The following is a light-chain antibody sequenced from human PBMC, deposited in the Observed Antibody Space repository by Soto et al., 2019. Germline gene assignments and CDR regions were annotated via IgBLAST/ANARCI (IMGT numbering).Light chain of an antibody. CDR2: DAS. V-gene: IGKV3-15*01. Sequence: EVGMTQSPATLSLSPGVRATLSCRASPSVSRNFAWYQQRPGRAPRLLIYDASTRDTNITTRFSGSGSGTEVTLTISSLQDEDFAVYYCQQYNHWPLFTCGQGPKLEIK. CDR3: QQYNHWPLFT. J-gene: IGKJ2*01. CDR1: PSVSRN.